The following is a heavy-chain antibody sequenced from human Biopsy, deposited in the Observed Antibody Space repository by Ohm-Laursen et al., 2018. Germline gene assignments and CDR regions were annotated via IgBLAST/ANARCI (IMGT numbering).Heavy chain of an antibody. CDR2: ISASGGDK. Sequence: SLRLSCAASGITFTRYAFSWVRQGTEMGLEWVSSISASGGDKYYADSVKGRFTISRDNSKSTVYLQVSSLRPEDTARYYCAFCGPVCGWGQGTLVTVSS. D-gene: IGHD2-21*01. CDR1: GITFTRYA. V-gene: IGHV3-23*01. CDR3: AFCGPVCG. J-gene: IGHJ4*02.